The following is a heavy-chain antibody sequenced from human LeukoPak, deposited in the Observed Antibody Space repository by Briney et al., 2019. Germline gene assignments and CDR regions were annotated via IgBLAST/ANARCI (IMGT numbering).Heavy chain of an antibody. CDR1: GFTFSNYN. CDR2: ISSSSSYI. CDR3: ARGAYGDL. J-gene: IGHJ3*01. Sequence: PGGSLRLSCAASGFTFSNYNMNWVRQAPGKGLEWVSSISSSSSYIYYADSVEGRFTTSRDSAKNSLYLQMNSLRAADTAVYYCARGAYGDLWGQGTMVTVSS. V-gene: IGHV3-21*01. D-gene: IGHD4-17*01.